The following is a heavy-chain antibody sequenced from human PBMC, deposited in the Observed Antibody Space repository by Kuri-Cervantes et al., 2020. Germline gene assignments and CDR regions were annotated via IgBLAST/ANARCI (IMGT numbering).Heavy chain of an antibody. D-gene: IGHD3-10*01. CDR3: ARYSVGSGIKGGYYYYYYGMDV. J-gene: IGHJ6*02. CDR2: MNPNSGNT. CDR1: GYTFTSSD. Sequence: ASVKVSCKASGYTFTSSDINWVRQATGQGLEWMGWMNPNSGNTGYAQKFQGRVTMTRNTSISTAYMELSSLRSEDTAVYYCARYSVGSGIKGGYYYYYYGMDVWGQGTTVTVSS. V-gene: IGHV1-8*01.